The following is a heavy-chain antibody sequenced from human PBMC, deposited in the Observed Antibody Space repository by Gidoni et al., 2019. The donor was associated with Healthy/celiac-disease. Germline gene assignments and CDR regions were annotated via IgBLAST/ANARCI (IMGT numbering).Heavy chain of an antibody. J-gene: IGHJ4*02. CDR1: GFTFGDYA. D-gene: IGHD3-10*01. Sequence: EVQLVESGGGLVKPGRSLRLSCAASGFTFGDYAMSWFRQAPGKGLEWVGFIRSKAYGGTTEYAASVKGRFTISRDDSKSVAYLQMNSLKTEDTALYYCTRFQMVRGVIDYWGQGTLVTVSS. CDR3: TRFQMVRGVIDY. CDR2: IRSKAYGGTT. V-gene: IGHV3-49*05.